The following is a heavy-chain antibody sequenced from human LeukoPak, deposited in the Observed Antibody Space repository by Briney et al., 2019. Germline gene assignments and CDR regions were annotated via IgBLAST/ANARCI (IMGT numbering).Heavy chain of an antibody. Sequence: ASVKVSCKASGYTFTSYYMHWVRQAPGQGLEWMGIINPSGGSTSYAQKFQGRVTMTRDTSTSTVYMELSSLRSEDTAVYYCARAAVGYDSSGYYHTGYYGMDVWGQGTTVAVSS. D-gene: IGHD3-22*01. CDR3: ARAAVGYDSSGYYHTGYYGMDV. V-gene: IGHV1-46*01. CDR2: INPSGGST. CDR1: GYTFTSYY. J-gene: IGHJ6*02.